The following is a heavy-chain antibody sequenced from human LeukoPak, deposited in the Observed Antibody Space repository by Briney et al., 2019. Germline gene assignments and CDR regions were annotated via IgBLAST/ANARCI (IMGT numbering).Heavy chain of an antibody. CDR2: IYYSGST. CDR1: GVSISSYD. J-gene: IGHJ3*01. Sequence: SEALSLTCTVSGVSISSYDWSWIRQPPGKGLEWIGFIYYSGSTNYNPSLKSRVTISLDTSKNQFSLKLSSVTAADTAVYYCARHDGSSWYYAFDVWGQGTMVTVSS. CDR3: ARHDGSSWYYAFDV. D-gene: IGHD6-13*01. V-gene: IGHV4-59*08.